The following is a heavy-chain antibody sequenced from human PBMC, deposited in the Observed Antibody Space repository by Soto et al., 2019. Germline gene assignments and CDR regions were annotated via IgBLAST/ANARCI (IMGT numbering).Heavy chain of an antibody. CDR3: VSQRTSVLTQAYFDY. Sequence: PSETLSLTCTVSGGSVSNRNYYWGWIRQSPGKGLEGIGSAYYRGRSYSKSSVKSRVTISVDTSKNQFSLNLNSVTASDTAVYFCVSQRTSVLTQAYFDYWGPGALVTVSS. J-gene: IGHJ4*02. V-gene: IGHV4-39*01. CDR1: GGSVSNRNYY. D-gene: IGHD2-8*01. CDR2: AYYRGRS.